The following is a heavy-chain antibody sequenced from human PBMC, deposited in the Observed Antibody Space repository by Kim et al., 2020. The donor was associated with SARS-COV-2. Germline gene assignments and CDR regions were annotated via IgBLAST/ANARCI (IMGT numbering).Heavy chain of an antibody. J-gene: IGHJ6*02. D-gene: IGHD3-9*01. Sequence: GGSLRLSCAASGFTFSSYSMNWVRQAPGKGLEWVSSISSSSSYIYYADSVKGRFTISRDNAKNSLYLQMNSLRAEDTAVYYCASATRDDILTGPSTHYGMDVWGQGTTVTVSS. CDR1: GFTFSSYS. V-gene: IGHV3-21*01. CDR2: ISSSSSYI. CDR3: ASATRDDILTGPSTHYGMDV.